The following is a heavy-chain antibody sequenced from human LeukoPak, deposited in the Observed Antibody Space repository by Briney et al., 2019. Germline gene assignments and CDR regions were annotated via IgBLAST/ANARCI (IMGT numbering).Heavy chain of an antibody. Sequence: ASVKVSCKASGYTFTSYGISWVRQAPGQGLEWMGWISAYNGNTNYAQKLQGRVTMTTDTSTSTAYMELRSLRSDDTAVYYCARGGEDIVAVGEKKFDYWGQGTLVTVSS. V-gene: IGHV1-18*04. CDR1: GYTFTSYG. CDR2: ISAYNGNT. J-gene: IGHJ4*02. D-gene: IGHD2-15*01. CDR3: ARGGEDIVAVGEKKFDY.